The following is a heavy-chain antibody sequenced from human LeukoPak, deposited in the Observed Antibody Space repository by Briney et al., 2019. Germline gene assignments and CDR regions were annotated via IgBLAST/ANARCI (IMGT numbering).Heavy chain of an antibody. V-gene: IGHV3-21*01. CDR1: GFTFSSYS. J-gene: IGHJ6*02. Sequence: GSLRLSCAASGFTFSSYSMNWVRQAPGKGLEWVSSISSSSSYIYYADSVKGRFTISRDNAKNSLYLQMNSLRAEDTAVYYCARSPGSDYYYYGMDVWGQGTTVTVSS. CDR2: ISSSSSYI. D-gene: IGHD5-12*01. CDR3: ARSPGSDYYYYGMDV.